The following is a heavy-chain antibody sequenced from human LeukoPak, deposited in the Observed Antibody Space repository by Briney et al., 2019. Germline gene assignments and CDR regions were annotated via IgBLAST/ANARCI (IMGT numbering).Heavy chain of an antibody. D-gene: IGHD1-26*01. Sequence: GGSLRLSCAASGFTFSSYSMNWVRQAPGKGLEWVSCISSSSSYIYYADSVQGRFTISRDNAKNSLFLQMNSLRAEDTAVYYCARDSRERYSGSYLDAFDIWGQGTMVTVSS. CDR3: ARDSRERYSGSYLDAFDI. CDR2: ISSSSSYI. CDR1: GFTFSSYS. J-gene: IGHJ3*02. V-gene: IGHV3-21*01.